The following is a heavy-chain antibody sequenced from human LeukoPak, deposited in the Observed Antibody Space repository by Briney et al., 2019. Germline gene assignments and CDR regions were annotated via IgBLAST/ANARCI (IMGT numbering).Heavy chain of an antibody. CDR3: ARDSSYYYDSSGYYRRWFDP. CDR2: INPSGGST. CDR1: GYTFTSYY. D-gene: IGHD3-22*01. J-gene: IGHJ5*02. V-gene: IGHV1-46*01. Sequence: ASVKVSCEASGYTFTSYYMHWVRQAPGQGLEWMGIINPSGGSTSYAQKFQGRVTMTRDTSTSTVYMELSSLRSEDTAVYYCARDSSYYYDSSGYYRRWFDPWGQGTLVTVSS.